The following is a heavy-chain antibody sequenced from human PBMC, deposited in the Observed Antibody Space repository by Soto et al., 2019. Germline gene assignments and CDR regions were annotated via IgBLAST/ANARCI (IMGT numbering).Heavy chain of an antibody. CDR3: ARHKSRQQLVRTYYYGIDV. Sequence: QVQLVQSGAEVKKPGSSVTVSCKASGGTFGNSAISWVRQAPGQGLEWMGGIIPIFPTPDYAQKFQGRVRITADQSTSTASMELPSLRSVYPAVYYCARHKSRQQLVRTYYYGIDVWGQGTTVTVSS. D-gene: IGHD3-3*02. CDR1: GGTFGNSA. J-gene: IGHJ6*02. CDR2: IIPIFPTP. V-gene: IGHV1-69*12.